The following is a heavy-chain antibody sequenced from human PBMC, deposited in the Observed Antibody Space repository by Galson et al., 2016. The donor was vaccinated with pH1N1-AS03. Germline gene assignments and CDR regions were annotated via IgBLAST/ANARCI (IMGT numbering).Heavy chain of an antibody. Sequence: QSGAEVKKPGESLKISCKGSGYSFTTYWIGWVRQMPAKGLEWMGIIYPGDSDTRYSPSFQGQVTFSADKSLSTAYLQWSSLKASDTAMYYCARTDTRGLRPGAFEIWGQGTMVTVSS. CDR1: GYSFTTYW. V-gene: IGHV5-51*01. CDR3: ARTDTRGLRPGAFEI. CDR2: IYPGDSDT. D-gene: IGHD2-2*01. J-gene: IGHJ3*02.